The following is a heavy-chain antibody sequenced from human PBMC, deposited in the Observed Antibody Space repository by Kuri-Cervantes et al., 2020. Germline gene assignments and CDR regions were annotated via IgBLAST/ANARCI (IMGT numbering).Heavy chain of an antibody. CDR2: IIPIFGIA. D-gene: IGHD4-17*01. CDR1: GDTFNTYD. V-gene: IGHV1-69*05. Sequence: SVKVSCKASGDTFNTYDISWVRQAPGQGLEWMGGIIPIFGIANYAQKFQGRITITTDESTSTVSMELSSLGSDDTAVFFCARSPPDVDFAEGHYYYYIMDVWGKGTTVTVSS. J-gene: IGHJ6*03. CDR3: ARSPPDVDFAEGHYYYYIMDV.